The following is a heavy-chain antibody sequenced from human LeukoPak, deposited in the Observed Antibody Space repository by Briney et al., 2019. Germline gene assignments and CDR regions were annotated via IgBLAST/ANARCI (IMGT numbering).Heavy chain of an antibody. CDR1: GFTVSSHW. CDR3: ARGSGSYGLWDY. D-gene: IGHD1-26*01. J-gene: IGHJ4*02. CDR2: IYGDT. Sequence: GESLRLSCAASGFTVSSHWMHWVRQAPGKGLVWVSRIYGDTYYADSVKGRFTISRDNAKNTLYLQMDSLRPEGTAVYYCARGSGSYGLWDYWGQGTLVTVSS. V-gene: IGHV3-74*01.